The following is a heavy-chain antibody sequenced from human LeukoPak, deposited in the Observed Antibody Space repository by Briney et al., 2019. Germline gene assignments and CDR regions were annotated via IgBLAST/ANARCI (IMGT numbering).Heavy chain of an antibody. Sequence: PAGSLRLSCAASGFTFSSYWLSWVRQAPGKGLEWLANIKQDGSEKYYVDSVKGRFTISRDNAKNSLYLQMNSLRAEDTAVYYCASEGGYYDSSDADYWGQGTLVTVSS. V-gene: IGHV3-7*05. CDR1: GFTFSSYW. CDR3: ASEGGYYDSSDADY. D-gene: IGHD3-22*01. CDR2: IKQDGSEK. J-gene: IGHJ4*02.